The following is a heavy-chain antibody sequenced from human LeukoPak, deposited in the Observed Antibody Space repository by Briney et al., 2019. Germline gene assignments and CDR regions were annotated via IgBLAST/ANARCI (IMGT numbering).Heavy chain of an antibody. Sequence: GGSLRLSCAASGFTFNTYNMNWVRQAPGKGLEWASYVSSSGERMYYADSVRGRFTVSRDTAKNSLYLQMNSLRAEDTAVYYCAREGGGFDYWGQGTLVSVSP. CDR1: GFTFNTYN. CDR3: AREGGGFDY. J-gene: IGHJ4*02. CDR2: VSSSGERM. D-gene: IGHD3-16*01. V-gene: IGHV3-48*01.